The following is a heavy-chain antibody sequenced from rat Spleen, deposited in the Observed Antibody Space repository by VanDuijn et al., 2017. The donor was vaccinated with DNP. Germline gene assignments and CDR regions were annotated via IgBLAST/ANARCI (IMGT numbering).Heavy chain of an antibody. CDR2: ISSSGGGT. J-gene: IGHJ2*01. V-gene: IGHV5-31*01. Sequence: EVQLVESGGGLVQPGGSLKLSCAASGFTFNNYWMTWIRQVPGEGLEWVASISSSGGGTYYRDSVKGRFTISRDNAKSSLYLQMDSLRSEDTATYYCTTDWSTGGYFDYWGQGVMVTVSS. D-gene: IGHD1-2*01. CDR3: TTDWSTGGYFDY. CDR1: GFTFNNYW.